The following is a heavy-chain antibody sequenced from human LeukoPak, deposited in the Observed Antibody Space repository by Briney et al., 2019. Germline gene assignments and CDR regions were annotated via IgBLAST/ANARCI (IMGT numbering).Heavy chain of an antibody. D-gene: IGHD6-13*01. J-gene: IGHJ2*01. V-gene: IGHV4-59*01. CDR1: GGSISSYY. CDR3: ARDKGLAAAGHWYFDL. CDR2: IYYSGST. Sequence: SETLPLTCTVAGGSISSYYWSWIRQPPGKGREGSGYIYYSGSTNYNPSLKSRVTISGDTSKNQFSLKLRSVTAADTAVYYCARDKGLAAAGHWYFDLWGRGTLVTVSS.